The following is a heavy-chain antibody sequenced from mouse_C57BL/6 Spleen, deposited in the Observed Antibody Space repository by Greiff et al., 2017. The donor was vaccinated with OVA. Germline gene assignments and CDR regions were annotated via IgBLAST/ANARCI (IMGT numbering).Heavy chain of an antibody. CDR3: ARGGYDYDGYFDY. CDR2: IDPSDSYN. CDR1: GYTFTSYW. D-gene: IGHD2-4*01. Sequence: VQLQQPGAELVMPGASVKLSCKASGYTFTSYWMHWVKQRPGQGLEWIGEIDPSDSYNNYNKKFKGKSTLTVDKSSSTAYMQLSSLTSEDSAVYYCARGGYDYDGYFDYWGQGTTLTVSS. V-gene: IGHV1-69*01. J-gene: IGHJ2*01.